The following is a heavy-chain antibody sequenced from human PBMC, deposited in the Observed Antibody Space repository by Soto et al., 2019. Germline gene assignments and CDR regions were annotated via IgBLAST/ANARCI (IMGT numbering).Heavy chain of an antibody. D-gene: IGHD3-22*01. Sequence: QVQLVQSGGEVKKPGASVKVSCKASGYTFTTYGISWVRQAPGQGLEGMGWISAYNGNTSYAQKLQGRVTMTTDTSTSTAYMELRSLRSDDTAVYYCARVSFRLFAFDIWGQGTMVTVSS. J-gene: IGHJ3*02. CDR2: ISAYNGNT. CDR3: ARVSFRLFAFDI. V-gene: IGHV1-18*01. CDR1: GYTFTTYG.